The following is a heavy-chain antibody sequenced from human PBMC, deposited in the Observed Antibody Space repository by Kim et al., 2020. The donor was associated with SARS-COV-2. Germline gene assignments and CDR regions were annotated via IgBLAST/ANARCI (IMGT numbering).Heavy chain of an antibody. Sequence: GGSLRLSCAASEFTFSTYAMSWVRQAPGKGLEWVSTIGVSGNTYYAESVKGRFTISRDNSKNTLYMQMNSLRAEDTAVYYCANMIRGVYFDYWGQGTLVTVSS. CDR3: ANMIRGVYFDY. CDR2: IGVSGNT. CDR1: EFTFSTYA. V-gene: IGHV3-23*01. D-gene: IGHD3-10*01. J-gene: IGHJ4*02.